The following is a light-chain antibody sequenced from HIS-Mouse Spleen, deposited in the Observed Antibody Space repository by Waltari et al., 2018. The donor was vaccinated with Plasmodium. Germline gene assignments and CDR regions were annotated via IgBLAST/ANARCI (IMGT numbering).Light chain of an antibody. CDR2: DNN. CDR3: GTWDSSLSAGVV. Sequence: QSVLTQPPSVSAAPGQKVTISCSGSSSNLGNNYVSWYQQLPGTAPKHLIYDNNKRPSGIPDRFSGSKAGTSATLGITGLQTGDEADYYCGTWDSSLSAGVVFGGGTKLTVL. V-gene: IGLV1-51*01. J-gene: IGLJ2*01. CDR1: SSNLGNNY.